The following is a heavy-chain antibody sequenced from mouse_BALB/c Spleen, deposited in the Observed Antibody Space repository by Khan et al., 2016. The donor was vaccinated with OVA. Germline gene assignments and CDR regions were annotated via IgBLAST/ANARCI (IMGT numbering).Heavy chain of an antibody. J-gene: IGHJ2*01. Sequence: QVQLKESGPGLVAPSQSLSITCTVSGFSLTSHGIHWVRQPPGKGLEWLGVIWAGGSTNYNSALMSRLSISKDSSKSQVFLKMNSLQTDDTAMYYCARNREPDYFDYWGQGTTLTVSS. V-gene: IGHV2-9*02. CDR1: GFSLTSHG. CDR2: IWAGGST. CDR3: ARNREPDYFDY.